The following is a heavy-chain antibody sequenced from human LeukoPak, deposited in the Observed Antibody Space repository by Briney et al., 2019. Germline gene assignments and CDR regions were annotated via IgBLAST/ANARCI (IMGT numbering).Heavy chain of an antibody. CDR1: GYTFTGYY. V-gene: IGHV1-2*02. CDR2: INPNSGGT. CDR3: AGSLYSSSWYYYYGMDV. Sequence: ASVKVSCKASGYTFTGYYMHWVRQAPGQGLEWMGWINPNSGGTNYAQKFQGRVTMTRDKSISTAYLQWSSLKASDTAMYYCAGSLYSSSWYYYYGMDVWGQGTTVTVSS. D-gene: IGHD6-13*01. J-gene: IGHJ6*02.